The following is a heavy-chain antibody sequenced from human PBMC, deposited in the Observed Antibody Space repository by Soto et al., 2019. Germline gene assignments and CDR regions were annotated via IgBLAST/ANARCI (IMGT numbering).Heavy chain of an antibody. J-gene: IGHJ4*02. V-gene: IGHV3-30*18. CDR3: ANGYSYGYFDY. CDR2: ISYDGSNK. D-gene: IGHD5-18*01. Sequence: QVQLVESGGGVVQPGRSLRLSCAASGFTFSSYGMHWVRQAPGKGLEWVAVISYDGSNKYYADSVKGRFTISRDNSKNTLYLQMNSLRAEDTAVYYCANGYSYGYFDYWGQGTLATVSS. CDR1: GFTFSSYG.